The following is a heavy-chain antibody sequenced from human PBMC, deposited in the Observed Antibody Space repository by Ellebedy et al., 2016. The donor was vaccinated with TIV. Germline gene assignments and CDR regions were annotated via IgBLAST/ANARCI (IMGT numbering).Heavy chain of an antibody. CDR2: LYKGGLT. CDR3: AKVNWFGESRKTGDY. Sequence: PGGSLRLSCAASGFNVSNYFMSWVRQAPGKGLEWVSLLYKGGLTFYDESVKGRFTISRDNSKNTPYLQLRSLRADDTAQYYCAKVNWFGESRKTGDYWGQGTLVTVSS. V-gene: IGHV3-53*01. CDR1: GFNVSNYF. J-gene: IGHJ4*02. D-gene: IGHD3-10*01.